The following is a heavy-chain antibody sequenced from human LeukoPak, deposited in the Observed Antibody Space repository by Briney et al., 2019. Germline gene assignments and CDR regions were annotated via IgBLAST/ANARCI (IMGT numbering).Heavy chain of an antibody. Sequence: GGSLRLSCAASGFTFSSYAMHWVRQAPGKGLEGVAVISYDGSNKYYADSVKGRFTISSDNSKNTLYLQMNSLRAEDTAVYYCARDSEVVTYYYYYGMDVWGQGTTVTVSS. D-gene: IGHD3-22*01. CDR3: ARDSEVVTYYYYYGMDV. V-gene: IGHV3-30-3*01. CDR2: ISYDGSNK. CDR1: GFTFSSYA. J-gene: IGHJ6*02.